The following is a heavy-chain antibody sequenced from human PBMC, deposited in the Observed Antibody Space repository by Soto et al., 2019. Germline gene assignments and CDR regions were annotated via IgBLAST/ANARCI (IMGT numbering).Heavy chain of an antibody. V-gene: IGHV1-69*01. D-gene: IGHD5-12*01. CDR2: IIPIFGTA. Sequence: QGQLVQSGAEVKKPGSSVKVSCKASGGTFSSYAISWVRQAPGQGLEWMGGIIPIFGTANYAQKFQGRVRITADESTSTAYMELSRLGSEDTAVYYCAREGEEMATLGYYFDYWGQGTLVTVSS. CDR3: AREGEEMATLGYYFDY. CDR1: GGTFSSYA. J-gene: IGHJ4*02.